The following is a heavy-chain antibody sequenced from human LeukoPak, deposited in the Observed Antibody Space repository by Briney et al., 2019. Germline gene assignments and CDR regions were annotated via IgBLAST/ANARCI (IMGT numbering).Heavy chain of an antibody. D-gene: IGHD6-13*01. CDR1: EFTFGRFW. J-gene: IGHJ4*02. CDR2: IKKDGSER. CDR3: ATSLDAPGNY. Sequence: TGGSRRLSCATPEFTFGRFWRSWVRQAPGKGLEWLANIKKDGSERYYVDSVKGRFTISRDNAENSLYLQMNNLGAEDTAVYYCATSLDAPGNYWGQGILVTVSS. V-gene: IGHV3-7*01.